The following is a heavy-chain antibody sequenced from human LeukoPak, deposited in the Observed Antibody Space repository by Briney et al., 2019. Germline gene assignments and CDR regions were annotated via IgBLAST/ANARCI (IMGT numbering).Heavy chain of an antibody. J-gene: IGHJ4*02. CDR2: ISSSCSYI. Sequence: KPGGSLRLSCAASGFTFSSYSMIWLRQAPGKGLEWVSSISSSCSYIYYADSVKGRFTISRDNAKNSLYLQMNSLRAEDTAVYYCARVDEDIVVRYWGQGTLVTVSS. CDR3: ARVDEDIVVRY. CDR1: GFTFSSYS. V-gene: IGHV3-21*01. D-gene: IGHD2-2*01.